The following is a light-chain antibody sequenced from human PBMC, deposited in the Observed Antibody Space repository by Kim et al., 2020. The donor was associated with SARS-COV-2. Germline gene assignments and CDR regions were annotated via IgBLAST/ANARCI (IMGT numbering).Light chain of an antibody. V-gene: IGKV1-27*01. CDR1: QGITNS. CDR2: AAS. Sequence: GDRVTITCRASQGITNSLAWYQQKPGKVPQLLIYAASALQSGVPSRFSGSGSGTDFTLTISSLQPEDVATYYCQKYNSATWTFGQGTKV. J-gene: IGKJ1*01. CDR3: QKYNSATWT.